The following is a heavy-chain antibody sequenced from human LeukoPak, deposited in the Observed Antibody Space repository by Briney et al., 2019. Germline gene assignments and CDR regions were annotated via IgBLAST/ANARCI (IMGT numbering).Heavy chain of an antibody. CDR3: ARHTYWGYQVS. CDR2: FYYSDTT. D-gene: IGHD2-8*02. Sequence: PSETLSLTCTVSGGSISSPSYSWGWIRRPPGKGLEWIGSFYYSDTTYYNPSFKSRATISVDASKNQFSLKLSSVTAADTAVYYCARHTYWGYQVSWGQGSLVIVSS. CDR1: GGSISSPSYS. V-gene: IGHV4-39*01. J-gene: IGHJ5*02.